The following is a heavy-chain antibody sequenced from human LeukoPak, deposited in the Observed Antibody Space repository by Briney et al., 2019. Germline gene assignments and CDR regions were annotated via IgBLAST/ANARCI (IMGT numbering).Heavy chain of an antibody. Sequence: GGSLRLSCAASGFTFSSYSMNWVRQAPGKGLEWVSSISSSSSYIYYAASVKGRFTISRDNAKTSRYRQMNSLRAEDTAVYYCARDISPSYDSSGPDYWGQGTLVTVSS. CDR2: ISSSSSYI. V-gene: IGHV3-21*01. D-gene: IGHD3-22*01. CDR1: GFTFSSYS. J-gene: IGHJ4*02. CDR3: ARDISPSYDSSGPDY.